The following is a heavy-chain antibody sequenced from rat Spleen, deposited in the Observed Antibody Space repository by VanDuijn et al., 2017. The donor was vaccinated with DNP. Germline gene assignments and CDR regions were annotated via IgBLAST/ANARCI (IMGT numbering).Heavy chain of an antibody. J-gene: IGHJ2*01. CDR2: ISSGGST. D-gene: IGHD1-1*01. V-gene: IGHV2S12*01. CDR1: GFSLTSYG. Sequence: QVQLKESGPGLVQPSQTLSLTCTVSGFSLTSYGVSWVRQPPGKGLEWIAAISSGGSTFYNSALKSRLTISRDTSKSQVFLRMNSLQSEDTATYYCARDGQWDYLDYWGQGVMVTVAS. CDR3: ARDGQWDYLDY.